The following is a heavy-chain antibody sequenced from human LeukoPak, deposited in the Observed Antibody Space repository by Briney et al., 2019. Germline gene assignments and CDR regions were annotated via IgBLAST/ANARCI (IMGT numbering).Heavy chain of an antibody. J-gene: IGHJ4*02. CDR2: IKQDGSEK. Sequence: GGSLRLSCAASGFTFSSYWLSWVRQAPGKGLEWVANIKQDGSEKYYVDSVKGRFTISRDNAMTSLYLQMNSLRAEDTAVYYCARAGGGGYDSSGYYSYYFDYWGQRTLVTVSS. CDR3: ARAGGGGYDSSGYYSYYFDY. CDR1: GFTFSSYW. D-gene: IGHD3-22*01. V-gene: IGHV3-7*01.